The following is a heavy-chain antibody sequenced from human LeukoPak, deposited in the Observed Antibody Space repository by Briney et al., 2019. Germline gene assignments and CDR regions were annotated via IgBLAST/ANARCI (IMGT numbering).Heavy chain of an antibody. V-gene: IGHV5-51*01. CDR1: EYNFTSYW. CDR2: IYPGDSDT. Sequence: GESLKISCKGSEYNFTSYWIGWVRQMPGKGLEWMGIIYPGDSDTRYSPFVQGQVTISADKSISTAYLQWSSLKASDTAMYYCARSYYGSESYYYYFDYWGQGTLVTVSS. D-gene: IGHD3-10*01. CDR3: ARSYYGSESYYYYFDY. J-gene: IGHJ4*02.